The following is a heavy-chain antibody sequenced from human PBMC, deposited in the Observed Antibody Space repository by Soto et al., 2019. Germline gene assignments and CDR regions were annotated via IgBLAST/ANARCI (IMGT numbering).Heavy chain of an antibody. D-gene: IGHD3-22*01. CDR2: IYHSGST. V-gene: IGHV4-38-2*02. CDR1: GYSISSGYY. J-gene: IGHJ6*02. Sequence: PSETLSLTCAVSGYSISSGYYWGWIRQPPGKGLEWIGSIYHSGSTYYNPSLKSRVTISVDTSKNQFSLKLSSVTAADTAVYYCARERERDQYYYDRSGYYYYYYGMDVWGQGTTVTVSS. CDR3: ARERERDQYYYDRSGYYYYYYGMDV.